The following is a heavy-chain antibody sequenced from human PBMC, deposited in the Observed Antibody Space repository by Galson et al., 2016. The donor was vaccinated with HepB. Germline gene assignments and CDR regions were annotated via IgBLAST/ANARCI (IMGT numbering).Heavy chain of an antibody. CDR1: GGSITSAGYY. D-gene: IGHD1-14*01. J-gene: IGHJ6*02. CDR3: ARDYNWNHFGYHYGMDV. CDR2: IHYTGST. V-gene: IGHV4-31*03. Sequence: CTVSGGSITSAGYYWSWIRLHPGKGLEWIGYIHYTGSTYYNPSLQSRVAISLDTSKNQFSLRLRSVTAADTAVYFCARDYNWNHFGYHYGMDVWGQGTTVTVSS.